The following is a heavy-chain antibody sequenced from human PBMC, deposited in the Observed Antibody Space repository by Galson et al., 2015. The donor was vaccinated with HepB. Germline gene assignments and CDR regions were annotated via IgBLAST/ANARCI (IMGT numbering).Heavy chain of an antibody. CDR2: ITGDGTIT. CDR1: GFTFNKYW. Sequence: SLRLSCAASGFTFNKYWMHWVRQAPGKGLVWVSRITGDGTITRYADSVKGRVTISRDNAKNMLYLQMNSLRTEDTAIYYCARDLGSARKRDYWVQGTLVTASS. V-gene: IGHV3-74*01. J-gene: IGHJ4*02. D-gene: IGHD6-19*01. CDR3: ARDLGSARKRDY.